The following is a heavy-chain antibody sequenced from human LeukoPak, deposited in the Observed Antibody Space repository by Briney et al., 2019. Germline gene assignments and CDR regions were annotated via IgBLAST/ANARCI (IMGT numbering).Heavy chain of an antibody. V-gene: IGHV3-74*01. D-gene: IGHD6-13*01. Sequence: PGGSLRLSCAASGFTFDGYAMHWVRQAPGKGLVWVSRINSDGSSTSYADSVKGRFIISRDNAKNSLYLQMNSLRAEDTAVYYCARVSYSSSFFTDFDYWGQGTLVTVSS. CDR1: GFTFDGYA. J-gene: IGHJ4*02. CDR2: INSDGSST. CDR3: ARVSYSSSFFTDFDY.